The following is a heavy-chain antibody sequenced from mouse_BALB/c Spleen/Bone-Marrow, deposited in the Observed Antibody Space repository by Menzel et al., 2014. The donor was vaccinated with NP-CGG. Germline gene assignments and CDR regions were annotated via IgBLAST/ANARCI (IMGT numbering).Heavy chain of an antibody. CDR3: ARWGSYYAMDY. CDR2: ISYSGST. J-gene: IGHJ4*01. Sequence: EVQRVESGPGLVKPSQSLSLTCTVTGYSITSDYSWNWIWQFPGNKLEWMGYISYSGSTSYNPSLKSRISITRDTSKNQFFLQLNSVTTEDTATYYCARWGSYYAMDYWGQGTSVTVSS. V-gene: IGHV3-2*02. CDR1: GYSITSDYS. D-gene: IGHD6-1*01.